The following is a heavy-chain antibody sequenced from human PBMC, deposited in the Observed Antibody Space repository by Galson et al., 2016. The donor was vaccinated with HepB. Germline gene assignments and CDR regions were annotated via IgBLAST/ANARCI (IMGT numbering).Heavy chain of an antibody. CDR1: GFIFSDFG. Sequence: SLRLSCAGAGFIFSDFGIHWVRQAPGKGLEWVAATSHDGSSEIYADSVKGRFTIFKDNSKNISYLQMNNLGAGDTAVYYCAKGVTGTFDYLLSQWGQGPLVTVSS. V-gene: IGHV3-30*18. D-gene: IGHD3-9*01. CDR2: TSHDGSSE. CDR3: AKGVTGTFDYLLSQ. J-gene: IGHJ4*02.